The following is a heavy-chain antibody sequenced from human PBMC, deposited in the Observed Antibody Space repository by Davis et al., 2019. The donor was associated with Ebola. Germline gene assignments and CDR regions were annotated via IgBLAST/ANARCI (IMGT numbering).Heavy chain of an antibody. D-gene: IGHD2-2*01. V-gene: IGHV3-23*01. J-gene: IGHJ6*02. Sequence: GESLKISCAASGFTFSSYAMSWVRQAPGKGLEWVSAISGSGGSTYYADSVKGRFTISRDNSKNTLYLQMNSLRAEDTAVYYCARGPDIVVVPAAIGDYYYGMDVWGQGTTVTVSS. CDR1: GFTFSSYA. CDR2: ISGSGGST. CDR3: ARGPDIVVVPAAIGDYYYGMDV.